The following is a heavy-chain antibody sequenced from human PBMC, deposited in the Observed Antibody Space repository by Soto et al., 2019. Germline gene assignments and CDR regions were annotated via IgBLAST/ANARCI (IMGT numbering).Heavy chain of an antibody. Sequence: PGGSLRLSCAASGFTFSNAWMSWVRQAPGKGLEWVGRIKSKTDGGTTDYAAPVKVRFTISRDDSKNTLYLQMNSLKTEDTAVYYCTTDGVVTAHDAFDIWGQGTMVTVSS. D-gene: IGHD2-21*02. J-gene: IGHJ3*02. V-gene: IGHV3-15*01. CDR2: IKSKTDGGTT. CDR3: TTDGVVTAHDAFDI. CDR1: GFTFSNAW.